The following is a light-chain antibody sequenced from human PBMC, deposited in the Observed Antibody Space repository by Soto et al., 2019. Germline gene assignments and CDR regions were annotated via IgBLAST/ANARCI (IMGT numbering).Light chain of an antibody. V-gene: IGLV1-40*01. Sequence: QSVLTQPPSVSGAPGQRVTISCTGSSSNIGAGYDVHWYQQVPGTAPKLLIYGHTNRPSGVPDRFSGSKSGTSASLAITGLQAEDEADYYCQSYDYSLGGSNVFGGGTQLTVL. CDR2: GHT. CDR3: QSYDYSLGGSNV. CDR1: SSNIGAGYD. J-gene: IGLJ2*01.